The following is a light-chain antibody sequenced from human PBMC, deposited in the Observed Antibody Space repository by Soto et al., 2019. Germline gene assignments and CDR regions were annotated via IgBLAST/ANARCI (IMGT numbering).Light chain of an antibody. CDR3: CSYAGSSTFV. V-gene: IGLV2-23*01. CDR1: SSDLGSYNL. CDR2: EGS. J-gene: IGLJ1*01. Sequence: LTQPASVSGSPGQSITLSCTGTSSDLGSYNLVSWYQQHPGKAPKLMIYEGSKRPSGVSYRFSGSKSGNTASLTISGLQTEDEADYYSCSYAGSSTFVCGTGTKVTVL.